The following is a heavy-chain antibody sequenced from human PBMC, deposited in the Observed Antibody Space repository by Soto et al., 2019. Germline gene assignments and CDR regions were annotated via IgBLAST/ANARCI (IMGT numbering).Heavy chain of an antibody. V-gene: IGHV4-30-4*01. CDR1: GGSISSGDYY. J-gene: IGHJ4*02. Sequence: SETLSLTCTVSGGSISSGDYYWSWIRQPPGKGLEWIGYIYYSGSTYYNPSLKSRVTISVDTSKNQFSLKLSSVTAADTAVYYCARWLGYGPHFDYWGQGTLVTVPQ. CDR2: IYYSGST. CDR3: ARWLGYGPHFDY. D-gene: IGHD5-12*01.